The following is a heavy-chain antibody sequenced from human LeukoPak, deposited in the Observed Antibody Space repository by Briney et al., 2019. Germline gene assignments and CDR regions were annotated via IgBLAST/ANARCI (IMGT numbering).Heavy chain of an antibody. J-gene: IGHJ5*02. CDR2: TYYRSKWYN. V-gene: IGHV6-1*01. Sequence: SQTLSLTRAISGDSVSSNSAAWNWIRQSPSRGLEWLGRTYYRSKWYNDYAVSVKSRITINPDTSKNQFSLQLNSVTPEDTAVYYCAREERIWKDSGSNPLFDPWGQGTLVTVSS. CDR3: AREERIWKDSGSNPLFDP. CDR1: GDSVSSNSAA. D-gene: IGHD6-13*01.